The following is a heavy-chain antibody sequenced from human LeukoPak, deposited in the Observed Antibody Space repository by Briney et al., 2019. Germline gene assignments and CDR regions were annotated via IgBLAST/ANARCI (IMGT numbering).Heavy chain of an antibody. CDR1: GGSFSGYY. J-gene: IGHJ3*02. CDR3: ARRQDIAVVPAAHDAFDI. V-gene: IGHV4-34*01. D-gene: IGHD2-2*01. CDR2: INHSGST. Sequence: SETLSLTCAVYGGSFSGYYWSWIRQPPGKGLEWIGEINHSGSTNYNPSLKSRVTISVDTSKNQFSLKLSSVTAADTAVYYCARRQDIAVVPAAHDAFDIWGQGTMVTVPS.